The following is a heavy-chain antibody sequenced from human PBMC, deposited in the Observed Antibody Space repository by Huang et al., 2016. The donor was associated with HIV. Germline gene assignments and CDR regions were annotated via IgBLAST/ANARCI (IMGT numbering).Heavy chain of an antibody. J-gene: IGHJ3*02. CDR1: GGSFSGYY. D-gene: IGHD3-22*01. Sequence: QVQLQQWGAGLLKPSETLSLTCAVYGGSFSGYYWSWIRQPPGKGLEWSGEINHSGSTNYNPSLKRRVTISVDTDKTQFSLKLNSVTAADTAVYYCARGPDYYDSSGREAFDIWGQGTMVTVSS. CDR2: INHSGST. CDR3: ARGPDYYDSSGREAFDI. V-gene: IGHV4-34*01.